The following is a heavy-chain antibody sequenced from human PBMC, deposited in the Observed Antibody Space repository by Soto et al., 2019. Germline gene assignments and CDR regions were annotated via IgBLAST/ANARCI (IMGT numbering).Heavy chain of an antibody. Sequence: QVQLVQSGAEVKKPGSSVKVSCKASGGTFSSYTISWVRQAPGQGLEWMGRIIPILGIANYAQKFQGSVTITADKSTSTAYMELSSLRSEDTAVYYCASPGDTDAFDIWGQGTMVTVSS. V-gene: IGHV1-69*02. D-gene: IGHD2-2*02. CDR1: GGTFSSYT. J-gene: IGHJ3*02. CDR2: IIPILGIA. CDR3: ASPGDTDAFDI.